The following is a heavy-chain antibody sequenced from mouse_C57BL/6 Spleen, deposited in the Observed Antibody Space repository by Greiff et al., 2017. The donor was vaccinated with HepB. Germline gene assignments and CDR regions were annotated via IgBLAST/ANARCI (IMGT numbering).Heavy chain of an antibody. Sequence: VQLQQSGAELVKPGASVKISCKASGYAFSSYWMNWVKQRPGKGLEWIGQIYPGDGDTNYNGKVKGKATLTADKSSNTAYMQLSSLISEDSAVYYYGRTHYSNYDDIDVWGTGTTVTVSS. V-gene: IGHV1-80*01. CDR3: GRTHYSNYDDIDV. CDR2: IYPGDGDT. J-gene: IGHJ1*03. CDR1: GYAFSSYW. D-gene: IGHD2-5*01.